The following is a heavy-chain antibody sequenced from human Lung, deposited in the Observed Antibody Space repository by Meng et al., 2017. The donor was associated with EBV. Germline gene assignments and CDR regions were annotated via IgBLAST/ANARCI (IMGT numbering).Heavy chain of an antibody. V-gene: IGHV7-4-1*01. CDR1: GDTFTSSS. D-gene: IGHD6-19*01. Sequence: QGKRVQSGFELKKPGDSVKVSCQAAGDTFTSSSMNWVRHAPGQGLEWMGWININTGNPTYAQGFTGRFVFSLDTSVSTAYLQIDSLKADDTAVYYCARGNGWRFDYWGQGTLVTVSS. CDR3: ARGNGWRFDY. CDR2: ININTGNP. J-gene: IGHJ4*02.